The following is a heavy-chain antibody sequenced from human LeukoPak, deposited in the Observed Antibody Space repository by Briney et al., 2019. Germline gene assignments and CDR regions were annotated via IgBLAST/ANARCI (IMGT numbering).Heavy chain of an antibody. Sequence: SETLSLTCTVSGGSISSYYWSWIRQPPGKGLEWIGYIYYSGSTNYNPSLKSRVTISVDTSKNQFSLKLSSVTAADTAVYYCARGDGANPPYYYYYMDVWGKGTTVTVSS. CDR2: IYYSGST. CDR3: ARGDGANPPYYYYYMDV. CDR1: GGSISSYY. D-gene: IGHD4/OR15-4a*01. V-gene: IGHV4-59*01. J-gene: IGHJ6*03.